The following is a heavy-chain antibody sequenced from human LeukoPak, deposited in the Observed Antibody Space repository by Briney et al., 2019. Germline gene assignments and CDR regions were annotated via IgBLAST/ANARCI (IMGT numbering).Heavy chain of an antibody. CDR3: ARAGHEYYYSPTPAGAFDI. D-gene: IGHD3-10*01. Sequence: ASVKVSCKASGYTFTGYYMHWVRQAPGQGLEWMGWINPNSGGTNYAQKFQGRVTMTRDTSISTAYMELSRLRSDDTAVYHCARAGHEYYYSPTPAGAFDIWGQGTMVTVSS. CDR1: GYTFTGYY. V-gene: IGHV1-2*02. J-gene: IGHJ3*02. CDR2: INPNSGGT.